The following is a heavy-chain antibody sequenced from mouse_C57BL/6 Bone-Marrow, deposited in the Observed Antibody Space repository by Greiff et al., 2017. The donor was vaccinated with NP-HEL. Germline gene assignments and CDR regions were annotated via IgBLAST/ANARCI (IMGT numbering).Heavy chain of an antibody. CDR2: IWSGGST. CDR1: GFSFTSYG. CDR3: ARNYYGSSLYYAMDY. D-gene: IGHD1-1*01. Sequence: QVQLKQSGPGLVQPSQSLSITCTVSGFSFTSYGVHWVRQSPGKGLEWLGVIWSGGSTDYNAAFISRLSISKDNSKSQVFIKMNSLQADDTARYYCARNYYGSSLYYAMDYWGQGTSVTVSS. V-gene: IGHV2-2*01. J-gene: IGHJ4*01.